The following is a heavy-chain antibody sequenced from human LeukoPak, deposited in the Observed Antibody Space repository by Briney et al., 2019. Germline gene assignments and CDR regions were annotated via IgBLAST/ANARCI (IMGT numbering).Heavy chain of an antibody. J-gene: IGHJ4*02. D-gene: IGHD3-22*01. CDR3: ARETYYYDSSGYYHLDY. CDR1: GFTFSSYW. CDR2: IYSGGDT. V-gene: IGHV3-66*01. Sequence: GGSLRLSCAASGFTFSSYWMSWVRQAPGKGLEWVSVIYSGGDTHYAESVKDRFIISRDNSNNMVYLQMNSLRAEDTAVYYCARETYYYDSSGYYHLDYWGQGTLVTVSS.